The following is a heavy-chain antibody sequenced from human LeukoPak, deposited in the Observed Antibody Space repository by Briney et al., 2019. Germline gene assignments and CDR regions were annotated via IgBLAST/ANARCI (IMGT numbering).Heavy chain of an antibody. CDR3: ATGIVGATMDY. J-gene: IGHJ4*02. D-gene: IGHD1-26*01. CDR1: GYTFTSYY. Sequence: GASVKVSCKASGYTFTSYYMHWVRQAPGKGLEWMGGFDPEDGETIYAQKFQGRVTMTEDTSTDTAYMELSSLRSEDTAVYYCATGIVGATMDYWGQGTLVTVSS. CDR2: FDPEDGET. V-gene: IGHV1-24*01.